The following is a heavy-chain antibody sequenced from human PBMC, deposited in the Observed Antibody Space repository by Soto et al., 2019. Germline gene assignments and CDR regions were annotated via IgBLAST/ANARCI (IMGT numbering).Heavy chain of an antibody. J-gene: IGHJ4*02. D-gene: IGHD6-25*01. Sequence: PGGSLRLSCAASGFTFSSYWMSWVRQAPGKGLEWVANIKQDGSEKYYVDSVKGRLTISRDNAKNSLYLRMNSLRAEDTAVYFCERTRDSSADFDCWGWGTLVTVST. CDR1: GFTFSSYW. V-gene: IGHV3-7*01. CDR3: ERTRDSSADFDC. CDR2: IKQDGSEK.